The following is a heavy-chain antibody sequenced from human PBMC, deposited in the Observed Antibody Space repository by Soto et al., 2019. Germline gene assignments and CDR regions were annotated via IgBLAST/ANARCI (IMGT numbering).Heavy chain of an antibody. CDR2: IIPIFGTA. CDR1: GGTFSSYA. J-gene: IGHJ5*02. Sequence: SVKVSCKASGGTFSSYAISWVRQAPGQGLEWMGGIIPIFGTANYAQKFQGRVTITADESTSTAYMELSSLRSEDTAVYYCARGKIAAAGTGLYNWFDPWGQGTLVTVSS. D-gene: IGHD6-13*01. V-gene: IGHV1-69*13. CDR3: ARGKIAAAGTGLYNWFDP.